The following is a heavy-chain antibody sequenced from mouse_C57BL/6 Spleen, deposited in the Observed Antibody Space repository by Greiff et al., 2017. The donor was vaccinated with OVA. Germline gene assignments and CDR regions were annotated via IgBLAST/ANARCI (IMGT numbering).Heavy chain of an antibody. D-gene: IGHD1-1*01. CDR3: ARSPNYYGSSHPWFAY. V-gene: IGHV1-52*01. J-gene: IGHJ3*01. CDR2: IDPSDSET. Sequence: VQLQQPGAELVRPGSSVKLSCKASGYTFTSYWMHWVKQRPIQGLEWIGNIDPSDSETHYNQKFKDKATLTVDKSSRTAYMQLSSLTSEDSAVYYCARSPNYYGSSHPWFAYWGQGTLVTVSA. CDR1: GYTFTSYW.